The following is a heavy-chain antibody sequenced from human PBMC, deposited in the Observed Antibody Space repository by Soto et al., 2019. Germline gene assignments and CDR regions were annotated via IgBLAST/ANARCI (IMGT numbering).Heavy chain of an antibody. CDR2: IIPIFGTA. CDR3: ASVDIVVVVAAIPNNYYYYGMDV. D-gene: IGHD2-15*01. J-gene: IGHJ6*02. V-gene: IGHV1-69*06. CDR1: GGTFSSYA. Sequence: SVKVSCKASGGTFSSYAISWVRQAPGQGLEWMGGIIPIFGTANYAQKFQGRVTITADKSTSTAYMELSSLRSEDTAVYYCASVDIVVVVAAIPNNYYYYGMDVWGQGTTVTVSS.